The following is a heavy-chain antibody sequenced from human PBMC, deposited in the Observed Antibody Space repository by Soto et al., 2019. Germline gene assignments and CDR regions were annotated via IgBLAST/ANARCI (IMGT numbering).Heavy chain of an antibody. CDR1: GVSISTYY. J-gene: IGHJ4*02. CDR3: ARMLAECRYTNCLIDF. V-gene: IGHV4-59*01. CDR2: VFYTGTT. D-gene: IGHD3-10*02. Sequence: VHLQESGPGLVKPSETLSLTCTVSGVSISTYYWSWIRQSPGKGLEWIGFVFYTGTTNYSPSLKSRVTISADASKNLFSLKLTSVTAADTAVYYCARMLAECRYTNCLIDFWGRGTLVTVSS.